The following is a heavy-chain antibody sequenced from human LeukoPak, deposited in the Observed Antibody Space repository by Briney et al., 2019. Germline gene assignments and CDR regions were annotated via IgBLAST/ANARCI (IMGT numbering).Heavy chain of an antibody. CDR2: ISVGGGST. D-gene: IGHD2-21*01. J-gene: IGHJ4*02. V-gene: IGHV3-23*01. CDR1: GFTFSSYA. Sequence: GGSLRLSCAASGFTFSSYAMGWVRQAPGKGLEWVPAISVGGGSTSYADSVKGRFTISRDKSKNTLYLQMNSRRAEDTAVYYCAKFLPTHIVVANYYFDYWGQGTLVTVSS. CDR3: AKFLPTHIVVANYYFDY.